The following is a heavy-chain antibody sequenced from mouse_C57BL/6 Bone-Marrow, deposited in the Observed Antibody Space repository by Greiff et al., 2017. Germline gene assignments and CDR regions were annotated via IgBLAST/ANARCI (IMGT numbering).Heavy chain of an antibody. CDR1: GYTFTSYW. V-gene: IGHV1-59*01. CDR2: IVPSDSYT. D-gene: IGHD3-2*02. CDR3: AKAENYIDY. Sequence: VQLQQPGAELVRPGTSVKLSCKASGYTFTSYWVHWVKQRPGQGLEWIGVIVPSDSYTNYNRKFKGKATLTVDPSSSTAYMQLSSLTSEDSAVYYCAKAENYIDYWGQGTTLTVSS. J-gene: IGHJ2*01.